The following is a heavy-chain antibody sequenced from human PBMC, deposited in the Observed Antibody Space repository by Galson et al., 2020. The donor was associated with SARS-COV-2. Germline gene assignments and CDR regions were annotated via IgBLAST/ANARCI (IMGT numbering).Heavy chain of an antibody. V-gene: IGHV3-7*03. D-gene: IGHD6-19*01. CDR2: IKQDGSEK. J-gene: IGHJ4*02. Sequence: GGSLRLSCAASGFTFSSYWMSWVRQAPGKGLEWVANIKQDGSEKYYVDSVKGRFTISRDNAKNSLYLQMNSLRAEDTAVYYCARDSSGWYAVGDYWGQGTLVTVSS. CDR3: ARDSSGWYAVGDY. CDR1: GFTFSSYW.